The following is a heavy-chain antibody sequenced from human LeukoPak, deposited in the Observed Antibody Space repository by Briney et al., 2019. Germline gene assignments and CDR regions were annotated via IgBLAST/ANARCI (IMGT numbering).Heavy chain of an antibody. J-gene: IGHJ4*02. V-gene: IGHV3-30*04. CDR2: MSFDVNNK. CDR1: GFTFSSYA. Sequence: GGSLRLSCATSGFTFSSYAFHWVRQAPGKGLEWVATMSFDVNNKYYADSVRGRFTISRDNSKNTVYLQMNSLRAEDTAVYSCARGYCTSSSCYNDYWGQGTLVTVSS. CDR3: ARGYCTSSSCYNDY. D-gene: IGHD2-2*02.